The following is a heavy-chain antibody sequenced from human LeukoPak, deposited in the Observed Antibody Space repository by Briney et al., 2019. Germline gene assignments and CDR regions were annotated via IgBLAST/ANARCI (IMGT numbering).Heavy chain of an antibody. D-gene: IGHD4-23*01. CDR2: IIPIFGTA. CDR3: ARGLRWSHDAFDI. V-gene: IGHV1-69*01. Sequence: SVKVSCKASGGTFSSYAISWVRQAPGQGLEWMGGIIPIFGTANYAQKFQGRVTITADESTSTAYMELSSLRSEDTAVFYCARGLRWSHDAFDIWGQGTMVTVSS. J-gene: IGHJ3*02. CDR1: GGTFSSYA.